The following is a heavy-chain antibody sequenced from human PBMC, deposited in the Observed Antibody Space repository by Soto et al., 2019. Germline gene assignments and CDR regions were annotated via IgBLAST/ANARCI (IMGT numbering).Heavy chain of an antibody. D-gene: IGHD5-12*01. CDR1: GGSFSGYY. CDR3: AASCVGCRGFNYYGMDV. V-gene: IGHV4-34*01. J-gene: IGHJ6*02. Sequence: PSETLSLTCAVYGGSFSGYYWSWIRQPPGKGLEWIGEINHSGSTNYNPSLKSRVTISVDTSKNQFSLKLSSVTAADTAVYYCAASCVGCRGFNYYGMDVWGQGTTVTV. CDR2: INHSGST.